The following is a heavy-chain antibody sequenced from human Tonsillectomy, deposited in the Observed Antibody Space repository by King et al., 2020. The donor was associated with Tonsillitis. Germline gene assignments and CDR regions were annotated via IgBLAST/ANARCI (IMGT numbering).Heavy chain of an antibody. CDR2: ISWNSGSI. CDR1: GFTFDDYA. J-gene: IGHJ3*02. D-gene: IGHD1-26*01. V-gene: IGHV3-9*01. CDR3: AKAMGVGPTGDAFDI. Sequence: VQLVESGGGLVQPGRSLRLSCAASGFTFDDYAMHWVRQAPGKGLEWVSGISWNSGSIAYADSVKGRFTISRDNAKNSLYLQMNSLRVEDTALYYCAKAMGVGPTGDAFDIWGQGTMVTVSS.